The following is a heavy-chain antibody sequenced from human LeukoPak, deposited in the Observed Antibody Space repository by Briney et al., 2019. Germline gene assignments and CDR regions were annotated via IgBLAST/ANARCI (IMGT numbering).Heavy chain of an antibody. D-gene: IGHD2-2*01. CDR3: AREDPYCSSTSCPYGVGV. V-gene: IGHV3-11*01. Sequence: GGSLRLSCAASGFTFSDYYMSWIRQAPGKGLEWVSYISSSGSTIYYADSVKGRFTISRDNAKNSLYLQMNSLRAEDTAVYYCAREDPYCSSTSCPYGVGVWGQGTTVTVSS. CDR2: ISSSGSTI. J-gene: IGHJ6*02. CDR1: GFTFSDYY.